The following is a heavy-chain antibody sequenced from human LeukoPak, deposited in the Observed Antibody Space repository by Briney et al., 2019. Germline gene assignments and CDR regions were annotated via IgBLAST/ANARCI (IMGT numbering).Heavy chain of an antibody. V-gene: IGHV3-7*01. CDR3: VRQAGVS. J-gene: IGHJ5*02. CDR2: IKGDGSER. D-gene: IGHD6-19*01. Sequence: GGSLRLSCAVSGFSISNYWMTWVRQAPGKGLEWVANIKGDGSERYYVDSVKGRFTISRDNAKNSLYLQMNSLGAEDTAVYYCVRQAGVSWGQGTLVTVSS. CDR1: GFSISNYW.